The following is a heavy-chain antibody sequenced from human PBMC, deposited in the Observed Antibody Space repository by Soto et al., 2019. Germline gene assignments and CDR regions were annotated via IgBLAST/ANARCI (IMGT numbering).Heavy chain of an antibody. D-gene: IGHD3-9*01. Sequence: QITLKEYGPTLVKPTQTLTLTCTLSGFSLSTSGVGVGWIRQPPGKALEWLALIFWDDDKRYSPSLKSRLTITKGTSKNQVVLTMTNMDPVDTATYYCAHSPPYDILTGSLNYSDYCGQGTLVTVSS. V-gene: IGHV2-5*02. J-gene: IGHJ4*02. CDR3: AHSPPYDILTGSLNYSDY. CDR1: GFSLSTSGVG. CDR2: IFWDDDK.